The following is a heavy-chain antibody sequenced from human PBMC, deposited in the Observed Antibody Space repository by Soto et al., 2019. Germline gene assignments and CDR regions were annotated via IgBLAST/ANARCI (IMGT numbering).Heavy chain of an antibody. V-gene: IGHV5-10-1*01. J-gene: IGHJ3*02. CDR1: GYTFGNSW. CDR3: ARRDNSGHDAFEI. D-gene: IGHD6-19*01. Sequence: EVQLVQSGAEVRKPGESLRISCKDSGYTFGNSWISWVRQMPGQGLEWMGRIDPSDSDTNYSPSFQGHVTFSADKSINTVYLQWTSLKASDTAIYYCARRDNSGHDAFEIWGQGTMVTVSS. CDR2: IDPSDSDT.